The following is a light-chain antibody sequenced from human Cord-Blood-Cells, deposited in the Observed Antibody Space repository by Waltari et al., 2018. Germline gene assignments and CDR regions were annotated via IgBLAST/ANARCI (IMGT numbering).Light chain of an antibody. J-gene: IGKJ1*01. CDR1: QSVSSY. Sequence: EIVLTQSPATLSLSPGERDTLSCRASQSVSSYLAWYQQKPGQAPMLLIYDASNRATGIPARFSGSGSWTDFTLTISSLEPEDFAVYYCQQRSNWWTFGQGTKVEIK. V-gene: IGKV3-11*01. CDR3: QQRSNWWT. CDR2: DAS.